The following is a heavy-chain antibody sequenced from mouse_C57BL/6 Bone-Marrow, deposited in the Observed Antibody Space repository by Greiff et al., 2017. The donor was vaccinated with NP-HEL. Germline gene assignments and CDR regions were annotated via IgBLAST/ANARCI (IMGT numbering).Heavy chain of an antibody. CDR2: IYPRSGNT. CDR3: ARSYGYAMDY. D-gene: IGHD1-1*01. CDR1: GYTFTSYG. Sequence: QVQLQQSGAELARPGASVKLSCKASGYTFTSYGISWVKQRTGQGLEWIGEIYPRSGNTYYNEKFKGKATLTADKSSSTAYMQLRSLTSEDSAVYFCARSYGYAMDYWGQGTSVTVSS. V-gene: IGHV1-81*01. J-gene: IGHJ4*01.